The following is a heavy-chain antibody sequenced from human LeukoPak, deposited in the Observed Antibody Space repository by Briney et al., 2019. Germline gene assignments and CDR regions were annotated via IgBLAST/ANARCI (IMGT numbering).Heavy chain of an antibody. CDR3: TTGDVDTAFYYFDY. CDR2: IKSKTDGGTT. D-gene: IGHD5-18*01. J-gene: IGHJ4*02. CDR1: GFTFSNYW. Sequence: GGSLRLSCAASGFTFSNYWMTWVRQAPGKGLEWVGRIKSKTDGGTTDYAAPVKGRFTISRDDSKNTLYLQMNSLKTEDTAVCYCTTGDVDTAFYYFDYWGQGTLVTVSS. V-gene: IGHV3-15*01.